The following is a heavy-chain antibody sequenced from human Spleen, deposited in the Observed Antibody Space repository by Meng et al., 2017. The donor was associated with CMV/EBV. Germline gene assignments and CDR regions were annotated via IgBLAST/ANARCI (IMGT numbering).Heavy chain of an antibody. CDR3: ARDSSGYDFGDYFDY. CDR2: IYQNWNS. V-gene: IGHV4-39*07. CDR1: SFSSYW. D-gene: IGHD5-12*01. Sequence: SFSSYWMSWVRQAPGKGLEWIAIIYQNWNSFHNPSLKSRVTISVDTSNNQFFLKLSSVTAADTAVYYCARDSSGYDFGDYFDYWGQGTLVTVSS. J-gene: IGHJ4*02.